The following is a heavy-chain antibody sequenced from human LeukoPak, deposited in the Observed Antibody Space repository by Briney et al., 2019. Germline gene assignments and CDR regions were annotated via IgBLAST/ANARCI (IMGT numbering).Heavy chain of an antibody. V-gene: IGHV3-48*03. CDR3: ARDGLGVYYFDY. J-gene: IGHJ4*02. Sequence: GGSLRLSCAASGFTFSSYEMNWVRQAPGKGLEWVSYISSSGSTIYYADSVRGRFTISRDNAKNSLYLQINSLRAEDTAVYYCARDGLGVYYFDYWGQGIPVTVSS. CDR2: ISSSGSTI. CDR1: GFTFSSYE. D-gene: IGHD3-16*01.